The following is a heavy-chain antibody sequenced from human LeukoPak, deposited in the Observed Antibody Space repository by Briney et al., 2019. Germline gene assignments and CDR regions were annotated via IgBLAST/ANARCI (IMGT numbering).Heavy chain of an antibody. V-gene: IGHV4-34*01. D-gene: IGHD2-2*01. CDR2: INHSGST. Sequence: PSETLSLTCAVYGGSFSGYYWSWIRQPPGKGLEWIGEINHSGSTNYNPSLKSRVTISVDTSKNQFSLKLSSVTAADTALYYCARGYCSSTRCPDVWGQGTTVTVS. J-gene: IGHJ6*02. CDR3: ARGYCSSTRCPDV. CDR1: GGSFSGYY.